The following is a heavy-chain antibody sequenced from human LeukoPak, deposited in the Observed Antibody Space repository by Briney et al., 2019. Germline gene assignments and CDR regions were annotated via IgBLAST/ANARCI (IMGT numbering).Heavy chain of an antibody. V-gene: IGHV1-46*01. Sequence: ASVKVSCKASGYTFTSYYMHWVRQAPGQGLEWMGIINPSGGSTSYAQKFQGRVTMTRDTSTSTVYMELSSLRSEDTAAYYCARPLYYYDSSGYYRYWGPGTLVTVSS. CDR2: INPSGGST. D-gene: IGHD3-22*01. CDR1: GYTFTSYY. CDR3: ARPLYYYDSSGYYRY. J-gene: IGHJ4*02.